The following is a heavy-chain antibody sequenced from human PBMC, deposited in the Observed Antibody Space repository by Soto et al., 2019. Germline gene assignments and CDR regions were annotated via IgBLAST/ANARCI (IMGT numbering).Heavy chain of an antibody. J-gene: IGHJ4*02. CDR3: FYDFWSGYSDFDF. Sequence: PGGSLRLSCSASGFTFSTYAMHWVRQAPGKGLEYIAKIASNGGSTYYADSVKGRFTISRDNSKNTLYLQMSSLRPDDTAVYYCFYDFWSGYSDFDFWGQGTLVTVSS. V-gene: IGHV3-64D*08. D-gene: IGHD3-3*01. CDR1: GFTFSTYA. CDR2: IASNGGST.